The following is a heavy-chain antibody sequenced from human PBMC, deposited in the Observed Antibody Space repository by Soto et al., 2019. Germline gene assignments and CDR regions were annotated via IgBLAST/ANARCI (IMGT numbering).Heavy chain of an antibody. CDR2: IYSGGST. D-gene: IGHD3-22*01. CDR3: ARDRVESGYPEYFQH. CDR1: GFTFRSYG. V-gene: IGHV3-53*01. J-gene: IGHJ1*01. Sequence: PGGSLRLSCAASGFTFRSYGMHWVRQAPGKGLEWVSVIYSGGSTYYADSVKGRFTISRDNSKNTLYLQMNSLRAEDTAVYYCARDRVESGYPEYFQHWGQGTLVTVS.